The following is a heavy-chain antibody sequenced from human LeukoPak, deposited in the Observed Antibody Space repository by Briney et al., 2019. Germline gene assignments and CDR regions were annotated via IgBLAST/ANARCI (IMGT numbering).Heavy chain of an antibody. Sequence: SETLSLTCAVYGGSFSGYYWSWIRQSPGKGLEWIGEINHSGSTNYNPSLKSRVTISVDTSKNQFSLTLSSVTAADTDVYYCARGNNYDSSGYYYDDYWGQGTLVTVSS. J-gene: IGHJ4*02. CDR2: INHSGST. D-gene: IGHD3-22*01. V-gene: IGHV4-34*01. CDR3: ARGNNYDSSGYYYDDY. CDR1: GGSFSGYY.